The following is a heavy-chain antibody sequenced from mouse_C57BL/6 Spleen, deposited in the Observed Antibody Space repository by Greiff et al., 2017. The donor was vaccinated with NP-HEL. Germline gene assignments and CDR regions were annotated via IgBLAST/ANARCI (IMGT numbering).Heavy chain of an antibody. Sequence: QVQLQQSGPELVKPGASVKISCKASGYAFSSSWMNWVKQRPGKGLEWTGRIYPGDGDTNYNGKFKGKATLTADKSSSTAYMQLSSLTSEDSAVYFCARSHDYDGFAYWGQGTLVTVSA. J-gene: IGHJ3*01. D-gene: IGHD2-4*01. CDR3: ARSHDYDGFAY. CDR2: IYPGDGDT. V-gene: IGHV1-82*01. CDR1: GYAFSSSW.